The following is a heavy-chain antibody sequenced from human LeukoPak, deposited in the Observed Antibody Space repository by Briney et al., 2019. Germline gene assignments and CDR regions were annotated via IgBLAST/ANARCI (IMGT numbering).Heavy chain of an antibody. CDR2: IYYSGST. Sequence: ASETLSLTCTVSGGSISSSSYYWGWIRQPPGKGLEWIGSIYYSGSTYYNPSLKSRVTISVDTSKNQFSLKLSSVTAADTAVYYCARPSYSVGYYGSGTGGAFDIWGQGTMVTVSS. D-gene: IGHD3-10*01. CDR1: GGSISSSSYY. V-gene: IGHV4-39*01. J-gene: IGHJ3*02. CDR3: ARPSYSVGYYGSGTGGAFDI.